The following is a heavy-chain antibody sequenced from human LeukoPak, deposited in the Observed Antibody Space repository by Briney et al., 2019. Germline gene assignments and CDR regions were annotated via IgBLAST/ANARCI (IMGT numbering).Heavy chain of an antibody. CDR3: ARRLAEARYYYYYYMDV. CDR1: GYTFTNYD. Sequence: ASVTVSCKASGYTFTNYDINWVRQATGQGLEWMGWMNPNSGNTGYAQKFQGRVTMTRNTSISTAYMVLSSLRSEDTAVYYCARRLAEARYYYYYYMDVWGKGTTVTVSS. CDR2: MNPNSGNT. D-gene: IGHD6-13*01. J-gene: IGHJ6*03. V-gene: IGHV1-8*01.